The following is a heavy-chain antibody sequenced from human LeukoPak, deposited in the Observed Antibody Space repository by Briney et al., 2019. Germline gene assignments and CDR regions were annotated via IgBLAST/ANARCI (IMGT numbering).Heavy chain of an antibody. D-gene: IGHD3-22*01. Sequence: SETLSLTCTVSGGSISSGGYYWSWIRQHPGKGLEWIGYIYYSGSTYYNPSLKSRVTILVDTSKNQFSLKLSSVTAADTAVYYCARDGSYDSSGIDYWGQGTLVTVSS. CDR2: IYYSGST. CDR1: GGSISSGGYY. J-gene: IGHJ4*02. CDR3: ARDGSYDSSGIDY. V-gene: IGHV4-31*03.